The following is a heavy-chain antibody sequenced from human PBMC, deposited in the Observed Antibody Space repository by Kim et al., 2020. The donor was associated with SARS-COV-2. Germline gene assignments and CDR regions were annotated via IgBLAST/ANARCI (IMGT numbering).Heavy chain of an antibody. J-gene: IGHJ4*02. D-gene: IGHD5-18*01. V-gene: IGHV3-64*01. CDR1: GFTFSSYA. Sequence: GGSLRLSCAASGFTFSSYAMHWVRQAPGKGLEYVSAISSNGGSTYYANSVKGRFTISRDNSKNTLYLQMGSLRAEDMAVYYCARAQGTAMVSGLDYWGQG. CDR2: ISSNGGST. CDR3: ARAQGTAMVSGLDY.